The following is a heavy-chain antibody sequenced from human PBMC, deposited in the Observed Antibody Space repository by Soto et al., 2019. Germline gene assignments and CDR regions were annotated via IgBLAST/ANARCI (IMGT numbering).Heavy chain of an antibody. CDR2: IIPMLGIG. CDR1: GGTFSTST. J-gene: IGHJ6*02. Sequence: QVQLVQSGAEVKKPGSSVKVSCKASGGTFSTSTITWVRQAPGQGPEWMGRIIPMLGIGNNAQKFQGRVKITTDKSTSTAYMELSSLRSEDTAVYYCARARGLGDYYGMDVWGHGTTVTVSS. D-gene: IGHD3-10*01. CDR3: ARARGLGDYYGMDV. V-gene: IGHV1-69*02.